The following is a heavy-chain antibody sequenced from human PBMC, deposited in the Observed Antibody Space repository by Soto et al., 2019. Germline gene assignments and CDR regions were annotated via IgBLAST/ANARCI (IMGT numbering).Heavy chain of an antibody. CDR3: ATAYVYDFENSNYYRDAFDI. V-gene: IGHV5-51*01. CDR1: GYSFSFYW. Sequence: PAESLQVSCKASGYSFSFYWMGWVRQMPGKGLEWMAIMYPDDSDIRYSPSFEAHVTISADKSTSTAFLQWSSLKASDTAMYYCATAYVYDFENSNYYRDAFDIWGQGTLVTVSS. J-gene: IGHJ3*02. D-gene: IGHD3-22*01. CDR2: MYPDDSDI.